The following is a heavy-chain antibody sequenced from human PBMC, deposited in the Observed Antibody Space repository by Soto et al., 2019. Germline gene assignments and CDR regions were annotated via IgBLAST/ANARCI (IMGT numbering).Heavy chain of an antibody. CDR3: ARHNYGSGSTYFDY. CDR1: GGSISSYY. V-gene: IGHV4-59*08. Sequence: PSETLSLTCTVSGGSISSYYLSWIRQHPGKGLEWIGYIYYSGSTNYNPSLKSRVTISVDTSKNQFSLKLNSMTAADTAVYYCARHNYGSGSTYFDYWGQGTLVTVS. CDR2: IYYSGST. D-gene: IGHD3-10*01. J-gene: IGHJ4*02.